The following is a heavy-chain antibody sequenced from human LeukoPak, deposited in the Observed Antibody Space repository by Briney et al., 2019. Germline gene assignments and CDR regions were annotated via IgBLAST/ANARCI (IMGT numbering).Heavy chain of an antibody. CDR2: IYTSGST. CDR1: GGSISSYY. CDR3: AREGNPGGNNYGHCPDY. D-gene: IGHD5-18*01. Sequence: SETLSLTCTVSGGSISSYYWSWIRQPAGKGLEWIGRIYTSGSTSYNPSLESRVTISIDTSKNQFSLELSSVTAADTAVYYCAREGNPGGNNYGHCPDYWGQGTLVTVSS. J-gene: IGHJ4*02. V-gene: IGHV4-4*07.